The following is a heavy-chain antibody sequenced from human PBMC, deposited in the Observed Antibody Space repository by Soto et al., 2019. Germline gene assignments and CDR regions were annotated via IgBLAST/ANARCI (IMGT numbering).Heavy chain of an antibody. Sequence: SATLSLTCAVSGYSLSSGYYWGWIRHPPWKGLELIGSIYHSGSTYYNPSLKSRVNISVDTSKNQFSLKLSSVTAADTAVYYCARVSGSYELKSGFDYLGQGPLVT. D-gene: IGHD1-26*01. CDR2: IYHSGST. CDR1: GYSLSSGYY. CDR3: ARVSGSYELKSGFDY. J-gene: IGHJ4*02. V-gene: IGHV4-38-2*01.